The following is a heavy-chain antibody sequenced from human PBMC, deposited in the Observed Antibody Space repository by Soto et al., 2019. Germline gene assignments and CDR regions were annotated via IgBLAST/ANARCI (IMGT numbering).Heavy chain of an antibody. V-gene: IGHV1-69*01. J-gene: IGHJ6*02. CDR2: IIPIFGTA. D-gene: IGHD3-10*01. CDR1: GGTFSSYA. CDR3: ARETMCRGVLNYYGMDV. Sequence: QVQLVQSGAEVKKPGSSVKVSCKASGGTFSSYAISWVRQAPGQGLEWMGGIIPIFGTANYAQKFQGRVTITADESTSTAYMDLSSLRSEDTAVYYRARETMCRGVLNYYGMDVWGQGTTVTVS.